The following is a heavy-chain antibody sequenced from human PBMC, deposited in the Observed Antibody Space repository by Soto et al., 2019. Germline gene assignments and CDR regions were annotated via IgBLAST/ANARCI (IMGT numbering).Heavy chain of an antibody. CDR1: GFTFSSYA. CDR2: ISGSGGST. CDR3: ARRGPGTYFDY. J-gene: IGHJ4*02. Sequence: EVQLLDSGGGLVQPGGSLRLSCAASGFTFSSYAMNWVRQAPGKGLEWVSVISGSGGSTYYADSVKGRFTISRDKSKNPLYPDMKRLRAEDTAVYYCARRGPGTYFDYWGSGTMGTVSS. D-gene: IGHD6-13*01. V-gene: IGHV3-23*01.